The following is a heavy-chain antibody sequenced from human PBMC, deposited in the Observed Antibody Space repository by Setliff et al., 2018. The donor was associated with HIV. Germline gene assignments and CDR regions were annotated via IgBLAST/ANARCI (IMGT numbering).Heavy chain of an antibody. CDR1: GDSISNYY. V-gene: IGHV4-4*09. D-gene: IGHD2-8*01. CDR2: IYTTGST. Sequence: PSETLSLTCTVSGDSISNYYWSWVRQPPGKGLEWIGYIYTTGSTNYNPSLKSRVTMSVDTSKNQFSLKVRYVTAADTAIYYCARGLPTTGPDFWGQGTLVTVSS. J-gene: IGHJ4*02. CDR3: ARGLPTTGPDF.